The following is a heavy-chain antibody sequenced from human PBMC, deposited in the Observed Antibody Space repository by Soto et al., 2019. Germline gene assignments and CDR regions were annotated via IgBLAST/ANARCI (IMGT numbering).Heavy chain of an antibody. Sequence: QVQLQESGPGLVKPSGTLSLTCAVSGGSISSSNWWSWVRQSPGKGLEWIGEIYHSGSTNYNLSLKSRVTISVDKSKNHFSRKLSSVTAADTAVYYCARALSLWFGESFSSYYGMDVWGQGTTVTVSS. D-gene: IGHD3-10*01. CDR1: GGSISSSNW. CDR2: IYHSGST. V-gene: IGHV4-4*02. CDR3: ARALSLWFGESFSSYYGMDV. J-gene: IGHJ6*02.